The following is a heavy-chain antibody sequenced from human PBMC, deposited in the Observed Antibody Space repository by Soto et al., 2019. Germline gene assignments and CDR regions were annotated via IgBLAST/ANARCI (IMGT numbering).Heavy chain of an antibody. V-gene: IGHV6-1*01. CDR1: GDSVSSNTAS. D-gene: IGHD5-12*01. CDR2: TYFRSKWYN. Sequence: SPTLSLTCVISGDSVSSNTASWNWIRQSPSRGLEWLGRTYFRSKWYNDYAVSVKSRIIINPDTSNNQFSLQMNSVTPEDTAVYFCAKGDNLGPKTGYAFDPWGQGIMVTVS. J-gene: IGHJ5*02. CDR3: AKGDNLGPKTGYAFDP.